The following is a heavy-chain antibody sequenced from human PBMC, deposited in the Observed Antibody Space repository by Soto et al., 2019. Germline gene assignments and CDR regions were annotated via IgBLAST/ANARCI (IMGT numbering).Heavy chain of an antibody. D-gene: IGHD6-13*01. J-gene: IGHJ2*01. CDR1: GASISSFH. Sequence: SETLSLTCSVSGASISSFHWNWVREPAGKGPEWVGRLNIAGTINYNPSLKSRITMSMDTSKNQISLHLRSVTAADTAIYYCARDRGEYTSSWFWYFSHWGHGTLVTVSS. CDR3: ARDRGEYTSSWFWYFSH. CDR2: LNIAGTI. V-gene: IGHV4-4*07.